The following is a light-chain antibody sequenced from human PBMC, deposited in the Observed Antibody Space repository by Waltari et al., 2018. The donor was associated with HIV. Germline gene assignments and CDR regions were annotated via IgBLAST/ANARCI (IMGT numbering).Light chain of an antibody. CDR3: AAWDASLNAPV. Sequence: QSVLTQSPSTSGTPGQRVTISCSGSSSNVGTNTVNWYQQVPGTAPKRLIHTNDPRPSGVPDRFSASKSGASASLAISGLRSEDEADYYCAAWDASLNAPVFGGGTKLTVL. CDR1: SSNVGTNT. V-gene: IGLV1-44*01. CDR2: TND. J-gene: IGLJ2*01.